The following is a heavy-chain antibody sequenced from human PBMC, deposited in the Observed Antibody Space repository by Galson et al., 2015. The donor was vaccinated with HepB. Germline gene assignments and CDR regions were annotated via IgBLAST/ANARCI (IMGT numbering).Heavy chain of an antibody. CDR2: IDWDDDK. V-gene: IGHV2-70*13. Sequence: PALVKPTQTLTLTCTFSGFSLSTSGMCVSWIRQPPGKALEWLALIDWDDDKYYSTSLKTRLTISKDTSKNQVVLTMTNMDPVDTATYYCARTIVVVPVNYYYYYMDVWGKGTTVTVSS. J-gene: IGHJ6*03. CDR1: GFSLSTSGMC. D-gene: IGHD2-2*01. CDR3: ARTIVVVPVNYYYYYMDV.